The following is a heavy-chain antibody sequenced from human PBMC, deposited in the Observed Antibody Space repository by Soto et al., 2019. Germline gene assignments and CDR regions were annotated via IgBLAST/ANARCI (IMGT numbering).Heavy chain of an antibody. CDR3: ARAGNWGHFDS. Sequence: QVQLVESGGGVVQPGRSLRLSCAASEFTFSTYAMHWVRQAPGKGLEWVAVISYDGGSKYYADSVKGRFTISRDNSKNTLYLQMNSLRAEDTAVYYCARAGNWGHFDSWGQGTLVTVSS. CDR1: EFTFSTYA. CDR2: ISYDGGSK. V-gene: IGHV3-30-3*01. D-gene: IGHD3-10*01. J-gene: IGHJ4*02.